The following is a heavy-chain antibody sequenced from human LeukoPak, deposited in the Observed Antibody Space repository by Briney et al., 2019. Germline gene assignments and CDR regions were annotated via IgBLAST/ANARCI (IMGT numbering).Heavy chain of an antibody. CDR2: IIPMLGTA. V-gene: IGHV1-69*06. J-gene: IGHJ4*02. CDR3: ARTGRDTSSSNPFDL. CDR1: DATFSTSA. D-gene: IGHD6-13*01. Sequence: SVKFSFKTSDATFSTSAISWVRQAPGQGLEWMGRIIPMLGTASNAEKFYGRVTITADKSTSTTYLELNSLRSDDTAVYYCARTGRDTSSSNPFDLWGQGTRVTVSS.